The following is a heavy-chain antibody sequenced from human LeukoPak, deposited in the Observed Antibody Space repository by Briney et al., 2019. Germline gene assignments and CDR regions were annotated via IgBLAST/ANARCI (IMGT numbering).Heavy chain of an antibody. CDR3: AGSRFNAAYSSGLDAFDI. D-gene: IGHD6-19*01. J-gene: IGHJ3*02. CDR1: GYTFSSHW. V-gene: IGHV5-51*01. Sequence: GESLKISCKASGYTFSSHWIGWVRQMPGKGLEWMGIIYPGDSDTRYSPSFQGQVTISADKSISTAYLQWSSLKASDTAMYYCAGSRFNAAYSSGLDAFDIWGQGTMVTVSS. CDR2: IYPGDSDT.